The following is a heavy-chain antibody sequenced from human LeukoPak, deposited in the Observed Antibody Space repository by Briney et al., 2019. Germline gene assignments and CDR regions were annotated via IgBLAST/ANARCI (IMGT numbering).Heavy chain of an antibody. CDR1: GFTFSNYG. CDR3: ARGLYYYDSSGYYGDTFDV. Sequence: GRSLRLSCAASGFTFSNYGIHWVRQAPGKGLEWVAVISYDAGSNQYYSDSVKGRFTISRESAKNALYLQMNSLRAGDTAVYYCARGLYYYDSSGYYGDTFDVWGQGTMVIVSS. CDR2: ISYDAGSNQ. V-gene: IGHV3-30*03. D-gene: IGHD3-22*01. J-gene: IGHJ3*01.